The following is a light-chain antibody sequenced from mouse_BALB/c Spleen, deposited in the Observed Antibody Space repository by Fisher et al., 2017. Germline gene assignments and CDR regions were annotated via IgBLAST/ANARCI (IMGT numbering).Light chain of an antibody. CDR3: QQWSSNPFT. J-gene: IGKJ4*01. CDR2: GTS. V-gene: IGKV4-68*01. CDR1: SSVSY. Sequence: IVMTQTTAILSASPGEKVTMTCSASSSVSYMYRYQQKPGSSPKPWIYGTSNLASGVPARFSGSGSGTSYSLTISSMEAEDAATYYCQQWSSNPFTFGSGTKLEIK.